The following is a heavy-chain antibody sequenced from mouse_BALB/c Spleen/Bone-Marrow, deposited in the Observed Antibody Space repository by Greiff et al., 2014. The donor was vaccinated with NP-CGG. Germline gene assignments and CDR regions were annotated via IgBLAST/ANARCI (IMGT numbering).Heavy chain of an antibody. V-gene: IGHV1-4*01. Sequence: QVQLQQSGAELARPGASVKMSCKASGYIFTSYTMHWVKQRPGQGLEWIGYINPSSGYTNYNQKFKDKATLTADKSSSTAYMQLSSLTSEDSAVYYCARAAYYRYDEGAWFAYWGQGTLFTVSA. CDR3: ARAAYYRYDEGAWFAY. J-gene: IGHJ3*01. CDR1: GYIFTSYT. D-gene: IGHD2-14*01. CDR2: INPSSGYT.